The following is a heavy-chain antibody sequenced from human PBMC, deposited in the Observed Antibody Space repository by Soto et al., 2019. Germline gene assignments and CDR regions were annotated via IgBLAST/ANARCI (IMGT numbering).Heavy chain of an antibody. CDR2: IYNSGTT. V-gene: IGHV4-59*01. Sequence: SETLSLTCTVSGGSISSYYWSWFRQPPEKGLEWIGYIYNSGTTNYSPSLKSRVTISVDTSKNQFSLKLSSVTAADTAVYYCARDPPLFCTGGSCPHFAFDVWGQGRMVTVSS. CDR3: ARDPPLFCTGGSCPHFAFDV. J-gene: IGHJ3*01. D-gene: IGHD2-15*01. CDR1: GGSISSYY.